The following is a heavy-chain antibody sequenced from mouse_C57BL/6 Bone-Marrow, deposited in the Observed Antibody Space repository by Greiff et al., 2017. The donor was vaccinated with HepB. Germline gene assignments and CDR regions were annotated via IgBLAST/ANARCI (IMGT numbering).Heavy chain of an antibody. CDR1: GYTFTDYE. D-gene: IGHD2-1*01. Sequence: QVQLQQSGAELVRPGASVTRSCKASGYTFTDYEMHGVKQTPGHGLEWIGAINPETGGTAYNQKFKGKAILTADKSSSTAYMELRSLTSEDSAVYYCTRCYGNYWYFDVWGTGTTVTVSS. J-gene: IGHJ1*03. V-gene: IGHV1-15*01. CDR3: TRCYGNYWYFDV. CDR2: INPETGGT.